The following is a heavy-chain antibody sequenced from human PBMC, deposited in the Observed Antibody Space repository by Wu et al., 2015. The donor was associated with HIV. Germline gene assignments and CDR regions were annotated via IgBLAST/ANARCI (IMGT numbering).Heavy chain of an antibody. Sequence: QVQLQESGPGLVKPSETLSLTCVVSGTSVSSGYYWGWIRQTPGKGLEWIGTLYHTGSTYYNPSLKSRVTISVDTSQNHFSLKLNSVTAADTAVYYCARHSGGWHSGXEYIQHWGQGTLVTVSS. J-gene: IGHJ1*01. V-gene: IGHV4-38-2*01. D-gene: IGHD6-19*01. CDR1: GTSVSSGYY. CDR2: LYHTGST. CDR3: ARHSGGWHSGXEYIQH.